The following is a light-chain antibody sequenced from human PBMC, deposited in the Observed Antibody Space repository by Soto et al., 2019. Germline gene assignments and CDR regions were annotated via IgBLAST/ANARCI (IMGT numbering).Light chain of an antibody. CDR1: QSVSSSY. V-gene: IGKV3-11*01. CDR2: DAS. CDR3: QQRSNWPPWT. Sequence: EIVLTQSPGTRSLSAGERATLSCRASQSVSSSYLAWYQQKPGQAPRLVIYDASNRATGIPARFSGSGSGTDFTLTISSLEPEDFAVYYCQQRSNWPPWTFGQGTKVDIK. J-gene: IGKJ1*01.